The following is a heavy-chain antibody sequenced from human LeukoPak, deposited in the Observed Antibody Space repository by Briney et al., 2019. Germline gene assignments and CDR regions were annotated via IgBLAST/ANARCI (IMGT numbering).Heavy chain of an antibody. V-gene: IGHV3-7*01. J-gene: IGHJ4*02. CDR1: GFTFSSFW. D-gene: IGHD3-10*01. Sequence: SGGSLRLYCAASGFTFSSFWMRWVRQAPGKGLEGVANIKQDGSEQYYVDSVKGRFTISRDNAKNSLYLQMNSLRAEDTAVYYCAALPLLWFGELPPDYWGQGTLVTVSS. CDR2: IKQDGSEQ. CDR3: AALPLLWFGELPPDY.